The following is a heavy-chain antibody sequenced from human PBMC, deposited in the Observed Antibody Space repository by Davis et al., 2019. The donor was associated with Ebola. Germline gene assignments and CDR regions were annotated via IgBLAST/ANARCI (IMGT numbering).Heavy chain of an antibody. V-gene: IGHV3-74*01. CDR1: GFTFSSYW. CDR3: ARGGDSSGWYLGLFFS. D-gene: IGHD6-19*01. J-gene: IGHJ4*02. Sequence: GESLKISCAASGFTFSSYWMHWLRHAPGKGLVWVSRINSDGSSTSYADSVKGRFTISRDNAKNTLYLQMNSLRAEDTAVYYCARGGDSSGWYLGLFFSWGQGTLVTVSS. CDR2: INSDGSST.